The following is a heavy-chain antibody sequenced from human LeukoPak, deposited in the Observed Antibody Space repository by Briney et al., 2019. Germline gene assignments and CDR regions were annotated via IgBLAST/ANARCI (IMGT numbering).Heavy chain of an antibody. V-gene: IGHV1-46*01. CDR2: INPSGGST. J-gene: IGHJ4*02. D-gene: IGHD3-22*01. CDR1: GYTFTSYD. Sequence: GASVKVSCKASGYTFTSYDINWVRQATGQGLEWMGIINPSGGSTSYAQKFQGRVTMTRDTSTSTVYMELSSLRSGDTAVYYCARDRDPNYYDSSGYYLVYWGQGTLVTVSS. CDR3: ARDRDPNYYDSSGYYLVY.